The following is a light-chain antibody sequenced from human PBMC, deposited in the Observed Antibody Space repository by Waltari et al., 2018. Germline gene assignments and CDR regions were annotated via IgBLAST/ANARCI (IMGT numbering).Light chain of an antibody. CDR3: FSYAGTSSGV. Sequence: QSPLTQPASVSGSPGQSITISCTGHSSDIGFYKLVSWYQQYPGKAPKVMIYEVTKRPSGVSNRFSGSKSGNTASLTISGLQAEDEADYYCFSYAGTSSGVFGTGTKVTVL. CDR1: SSDIGFYKL. J-gene: IGLJ1*01. V-gene: IGLV2-23*02. CDR2: EVT.